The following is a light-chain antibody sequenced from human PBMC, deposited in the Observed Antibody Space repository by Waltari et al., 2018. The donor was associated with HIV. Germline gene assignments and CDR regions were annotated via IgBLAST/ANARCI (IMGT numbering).Light chain of an antibody. J-gene: IGLJ3*02. CDR2: DFT. Sequence: QSALTQPASVSGSPGQSITISCTGSSSDVGGYNFVSWYQQHPGKAPRVVIYDFTTRPSGVSDRFSGSRSGDTASLTISGLQPEDEADYYCESYTSTSVWVFGGGTRLTVL. CDR3: ESYTSTSVWV. CDR1: SSDVGGYNF. V-gene: IGLV2-14*03.